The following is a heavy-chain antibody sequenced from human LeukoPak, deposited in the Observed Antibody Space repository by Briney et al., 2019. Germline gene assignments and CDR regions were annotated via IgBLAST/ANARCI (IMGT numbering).Heavy chain of an antibody. CDR1: GFTFSSYA. Sequence: GGSLRLSCAASGFTFSSYAVGWVRQAPGKGLEWVSAISGSGGSTYYADSVKGRFTISRDNSKNTLYLQMNSLRAEDTAVFYCAKISEMDDYVSNYYYGMDVWGQGTTVTVSS. D-gene: IGHD3-16*01. CDR3: AKISEMDDYVSNYYYGMDV. J-gene: IGHJ6*02. V-gene: IGHV3-23*01. CDR2: ISGSGGST.